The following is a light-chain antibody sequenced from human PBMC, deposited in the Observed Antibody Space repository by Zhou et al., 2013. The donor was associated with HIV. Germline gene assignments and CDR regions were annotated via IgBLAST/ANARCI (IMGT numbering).Light chain of an antibody. J-gene: IGKJ4*01. CDR1: QSIGSTY. Sequence: EVMLTQSPDTLSLSPGERVTLSCRASQSIGSTYLAWYQQKPGQAPRLLIYAASSRPTGIPDKFSGSGSGTDFSLTISRLEPEDFAVYYCQQYDQWPPVTFGGGTKGGDQ. CDR2: AAS. V-gene: IGKV3-20*01. CDR3: QQYDQWPPVT.